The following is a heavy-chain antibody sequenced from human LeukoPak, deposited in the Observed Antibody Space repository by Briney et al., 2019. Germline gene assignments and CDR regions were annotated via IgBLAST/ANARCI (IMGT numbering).Heavy chain of an antibody. D-gene: IGHD2-2*01. Sequence: SVKVSCKASGGTFSSYAISWVRQAPGQGLEWMGRIIPILGIANYAQKFQGRVTITADKSTSTAYMELSSLRSEDTAVYYCARAPIHCSSTSCRNQFDYWGQGTLVTVSS. CDR3: ARAPIHCSSTSCRNQFDY. V-gene: IGHV1-69*04. CDR2: IIPILGIA. J-gene: IGHJ4*02. CDR1: GGTFSSYA.